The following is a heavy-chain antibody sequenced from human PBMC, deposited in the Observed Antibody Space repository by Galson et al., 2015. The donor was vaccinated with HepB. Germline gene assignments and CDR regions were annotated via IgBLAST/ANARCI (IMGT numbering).Heavy chain of an antibody. Sequence: SLRLSCAASGFTFSSYSMNWVRQAPGKGLEWVSSISSSSSYIYYADSVKGRFTISRDNAKNSLYLQMNSLRAEDTAVYYCAREPTTADYGMDVWGQGTTVTVSS. CDR1: GFTFSSYS. D-gene: IGHD4-17*01. J-gene: IGHJ6*02. CDR3: AREPTTADYGMDV. V-gene: IGHV3-21*01. CDR2: ISSSSSYI.